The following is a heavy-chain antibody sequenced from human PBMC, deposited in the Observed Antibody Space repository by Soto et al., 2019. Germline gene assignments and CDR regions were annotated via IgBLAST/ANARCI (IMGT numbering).Heavy chain of an antibody. CDR1: GLTFSGSA. CDR2: IRKKANNYAT. D-gene: IGHD3-16*01. Sequence: EVQLVESAGGLVQPGGSLKLSCAVSGLTFSGSAMHWVRQAAGKGLEWVGHIRKKANNYATAYAASVKGRFTISRDDSKNTAYLQMNSLKTEDTAVYYCSANDHDDHTTFDQWGRGTLVTVSS. J-gene: IGHJ4*02. CDR3: SANDHDDHTTFDQ. V-gene: IGHV3-73*01.